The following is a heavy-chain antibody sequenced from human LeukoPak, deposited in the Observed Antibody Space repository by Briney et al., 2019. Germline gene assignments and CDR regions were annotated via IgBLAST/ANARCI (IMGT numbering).Heavy chain of an antibody. V-gene: IGHV1-69*10. Sequence: SVKVSCKASGGTFSSYSVSWVRQAPGQGLEWMGRIIPIIDIANYAQKFQGRVSITADKSATNVFMELSSLRPEDTAMYYCARDAHEEGNSYNYGLDVCGQGTAVTVSS. CDR1: GGTFSSYS. CDR2: IIPIIDIA. J-gene: IGHJ6*02. CDR3: ARDAHEEGNSYNYGLDV.